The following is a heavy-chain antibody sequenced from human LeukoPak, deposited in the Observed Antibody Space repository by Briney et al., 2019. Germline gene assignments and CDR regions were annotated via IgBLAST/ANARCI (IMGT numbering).Heavy chain of an antibody. J-gene: IGHJ4*02. CDR1: GSSFTNYW. CDR3: TRSRDSRGYYHLI. D-gene: IGHD3-22*01. V-gene: IGHV5-51*01. CDR2: IYPDDSES. Sequence: GESLKISCEASGSSFTNYWIGWVRQMPGKGLEWMGIIYPDDSESKYSPSFQGQVTISADKSISTAYLQRSSLKASDTAMHYRTRSRDSRGYYHLIRGQGTIVTVSS.